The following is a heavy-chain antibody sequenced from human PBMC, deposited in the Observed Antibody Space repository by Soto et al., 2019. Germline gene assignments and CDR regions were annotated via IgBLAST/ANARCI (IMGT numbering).Heavy chain of an antibody. V-gene: IGHV3-21*01. CDR2: ISSSSYI. J-gene: IGHJ4*02. CDR1: GFTFSSYS. D-gene: IGHD3-10*01. CDR3: ARDQWPSAGSGTQPFDY. Sequence: GGSLRLSCAASGFTFSSYSMNWVRQAPGKGLEWVSSISSSSYIYYADSVKGRFTISRDNAKNSLYLQMNSLRAEDTAVYYCARDQWPSAGSGTQPFDYWGQGTLVTVSS.